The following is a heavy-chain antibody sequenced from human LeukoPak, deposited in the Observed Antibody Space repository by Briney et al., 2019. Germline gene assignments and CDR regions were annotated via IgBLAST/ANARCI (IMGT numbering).Heavy chain of an antibody. D-gene: IGHD3-22*01. CDR1: GYTFTDYY. CDR3: ARGHISDPSFGY. Sequence: ASVKVSCKASGYTFTDYYMYWVRQAPGQGLEWMGWINPNSGGIDPAQKFQGRVTMTRDTSISTVYMELSRLRSDDTAVYYCARGHISDPSFGYWGQGTLVTVSS. J-gene: IGHJ4*02. V-gene: IGHV1-2*02. CDR2: INPNSGGI.